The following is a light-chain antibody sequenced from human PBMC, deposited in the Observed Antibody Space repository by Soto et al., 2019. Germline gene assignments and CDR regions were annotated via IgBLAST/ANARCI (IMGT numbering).Light chain of an antibody. V-gene: IGKV3-15*01. Sequence: EIVVTQSPATLSVSPGERATLSCRASQSVSSNLGWYQKKPGQAPRLLIYGASTRATGIPVRFSGSGSGTEFTLTISSLQSEDFAVYYCHQYDDGPYTFGQGTKVDIK. J-gene: IGKJ2*01. CDR2: GAS. CDR1: QSVSSN. CDR3: HQYDDGPYT.